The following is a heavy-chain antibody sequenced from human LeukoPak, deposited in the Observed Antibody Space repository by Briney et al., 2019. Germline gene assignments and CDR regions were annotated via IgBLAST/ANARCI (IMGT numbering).Heavy chain of an antibody. CDR1: GFTFSSYW. CDR2: IYHSGST. Sequence: GSLRLSCAASGFTFSSYWMSWVRQAPGKGLEWIGTIYHSGSTYYNPSLKSRVTISVDTSKNQFSLKLSSVTAADTAVYYCARVGVKGAITYYYYMDVWGKGTTVIVSS. J-gene: IGHJ6*03. CDR3: ARVGVKGAITYYYYMDV. V-gene: IGHV4-38-2*01. D-gene: IGHD1-26*01.